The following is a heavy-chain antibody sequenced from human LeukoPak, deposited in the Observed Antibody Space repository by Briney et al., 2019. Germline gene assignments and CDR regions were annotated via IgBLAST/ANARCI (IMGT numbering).Heavy chain of an antibody. CDR2: INQDGSEK. Sequence: GGSLRLSCAASGFTFSTYWMSWVRQVPGKGLEWVANINQDGSEKYYVDSVKGRFTFSRDNAKNSVYLQMNSLRVEDTAVYHCARSGRYHLPPRPIDYWGQGTLVTVSS. D-gene: IGHD2-2*01. J-gene: IGHJ4*02. V-gene: IGHV3-7*01. CDR1: GFTFSTYW. CDR3: ARSGRYHLPPRPIDY.